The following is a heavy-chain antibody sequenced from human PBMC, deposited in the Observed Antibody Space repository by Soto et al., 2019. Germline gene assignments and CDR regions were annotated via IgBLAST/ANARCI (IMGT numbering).Heavy chain of an antibody. CDR2: IIPVFGTA. V-gene: IGHV1-69*12. J-gene: IGHJ6*02. Sequence: QVQLVQSGAEVKKPGSSVKVSCKASGGSLSNYGISWVRQAPGQGLEWMGGIIPVFGTANYAQKFQGRVTINAEESTSIVYMAVTSLRSEDTAVYSCARGDATKIVVTTYYGMDVWGQGTTVTVSS. CDR1: GGSLSNYG. D-gene: IGHD4-17*01. CDR3: ARGDATKIVVTTYYGMDV.